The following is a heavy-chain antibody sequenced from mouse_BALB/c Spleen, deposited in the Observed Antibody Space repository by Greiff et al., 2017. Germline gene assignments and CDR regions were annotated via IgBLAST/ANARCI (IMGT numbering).Heavy chain of an antibody. J-gene: IGHJ4*01. V-gene: IGHV1S29*02. Sequence: VQLQQSGPELVKPGASVKISCKASGYTFTDYNMHWVKQSHGKSLEWIGYIYPYNGGTGYNQKFKSKATLTVDNSSSTAYMELRSLTSADSAVFYCSRERYGKFHYYAMDYWGQGTSVTVSS. CDR3: SRERYGKFHYYAMDY. D-gene: IGHD2-10*02. CDR2: IYPYNGGT. CDR1: GYTFTDYN.